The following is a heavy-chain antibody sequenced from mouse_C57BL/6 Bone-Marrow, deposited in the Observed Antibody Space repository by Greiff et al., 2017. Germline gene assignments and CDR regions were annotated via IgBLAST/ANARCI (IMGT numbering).Heavy chain of an antibody. D-gene: IGHD1-1*01. Sequence: QVQLQQSGAELVKPGASVKLSCKASGYTFTSYWMHWVKQRPGQGLEWIGMIHPNSGSTNYNEKFKGKATLTVDKSSSTAYMQLSSLTSEDSAVYYCARRVLHRCGYYFDYWGQGTTLTVSS. J-gene: IGHJ2*01. CDR1: GYTFTSYW. CDR2: IHPNSGST. CDR3: ARRVLHRCGYYFDY. V-gene: IGHV1-64*01.